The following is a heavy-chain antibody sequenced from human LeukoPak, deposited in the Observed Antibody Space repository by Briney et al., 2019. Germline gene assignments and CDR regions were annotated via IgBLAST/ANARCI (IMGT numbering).Heavy chain of an antibody. V-gene: IGHV5-10-1*01. CDR2: IDPSDSYT. D-gene: IGHD2-8*01. CDR1: GYSFTSYW. CDR3: ARKDSTGSTNFEY. Sequence: GESLRISCKGSGYSFTSYWISWVRQMPGKGLEWMGRIDPSDSYTSHSPSFQGHVTISADKSISTAYLQWSSLRASDTAMYYCARKDSTGSTNFEYWGQGTLVTVSS. J-gene: IGHJ4*02.